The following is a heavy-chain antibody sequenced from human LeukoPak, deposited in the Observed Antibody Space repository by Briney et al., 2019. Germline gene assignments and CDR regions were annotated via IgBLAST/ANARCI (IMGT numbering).Heavy chain of an antibody. CDR1: GGSFSGYY. V-gene: IGHV4-34*01. CDR3: ARPSKYSWSYYLAAAFDI. J-gene: IGHJ3*02. CDR2: INHSGST. Sequence: SQTLSLTCAVYGGSFSGYYWSWIRQPPGKGLEWIGEINHSGSTNYNPSLKSRVTISVDTSKNQFSQKLSSVTAADTAVYYCARPSKYSWSYYLAAAFDIWGQGTMVTVSS. D-gene: IGHD1-26*01.